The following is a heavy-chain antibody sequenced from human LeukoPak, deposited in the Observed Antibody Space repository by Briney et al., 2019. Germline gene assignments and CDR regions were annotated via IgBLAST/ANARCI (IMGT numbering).Heavy chain of an antibody. CDR2: ISSSSSYI. D-gene: IGHD3-16*01. J-gene: IGHJ4*02. CDR3: AIDRAITFGGAPFDY. V-gene: IGHV3-21*01. CDR1: GFTFSSYS. Sequence: GGSLRLSCAASGFTFSSYSMNWVRQAPGKGLEWVSSISSSSSYIYYADSVKGRFTISRDNAKNSLYLQMNSLRAEDTAVYYCAIDRAITFGGAPFDYWGQGTLVTVSS.